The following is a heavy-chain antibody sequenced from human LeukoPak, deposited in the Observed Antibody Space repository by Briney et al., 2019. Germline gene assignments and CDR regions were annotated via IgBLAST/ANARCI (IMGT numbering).Heavy chain of an antibody. J-gene: IGHJ4*02. CDR2: ISSSSSYI. V-gene: IGHV3-21*01. D-gene: IGHD2-21*02. CDR1: GFTFSSYS. Sequence: GGSLRLSCAASGFTFSSYSMNWVRQAPGKGLEWVSSISSSSSYIYYADSVKGRFTISRDNAKNSLYLQMNSLRAEDTAAYYCARVKESVSGGDHVDYWGQGTLVTVSS. CDR3: ARVKESVSGGDHVDY.